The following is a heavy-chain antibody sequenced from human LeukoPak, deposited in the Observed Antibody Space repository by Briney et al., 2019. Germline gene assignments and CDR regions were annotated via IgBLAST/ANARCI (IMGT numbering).Heavy chain of an antibody. V-gene: IGHV3-21*01. J-gene: IGHJ3*02. D-gene: IGHD5-12*01. CDR2: IGTSGSYT. CDR1: GFAFSGDN. CDR3: ARDRAIDIRAYDI. Sequence: TGGSLRLSCAASGFAFSGDNMNWVRQAPGKGLEWVSFIGTSGSYTKYADSVKGRFTISRDNAKNSLYLQMNSLRAEDTAMYFCARDRAIDIRAYDIWGQGTMVTVSS.